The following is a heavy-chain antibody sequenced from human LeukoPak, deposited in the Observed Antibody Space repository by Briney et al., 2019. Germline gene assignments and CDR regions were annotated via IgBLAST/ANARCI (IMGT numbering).Heavy chain of an antibody. V-gene: IGHV1-2*04. CDR1: GYTFTGYY. D-gene: IGHD6-13*01. J-gene: IGHJ4*02. CDR3: ARAYSIAAAGTLGY. Sequence: ASVKVSCRASGYTFTGYYMHWVRQAPGQGLEWMGWINPNSGFTNYAQKFQGWVTMTRDTSISTAYMELSRLRSDDTAVYYCARAYSIAAAGTLGYWGQGTLVTVSS. CDR2: INPNSGFT.